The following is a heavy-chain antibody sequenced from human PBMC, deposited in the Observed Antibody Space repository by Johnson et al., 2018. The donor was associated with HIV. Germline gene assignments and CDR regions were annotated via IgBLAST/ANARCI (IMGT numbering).Heavy chain of an antibody. Sequence: VQLVESGGGLVQPGGSLRLSCAASGFTFSSYDMHWVRQATGKGLEWVSAIGTAGDTYYPGSVKGRFTISRDNAKNSLYLQMNSLRAEDTALYYCARDGPRGSYGAFDIWGQGTMVTVSS. J-gene: IGHJ3*02. D-gene: IGHD1-26*01. V-gene: IGHV3-13*01. CDR1: GFTFSSYD. CDR3: ARDGPRGSYGAFDI. CDR2: IGTAGDT.